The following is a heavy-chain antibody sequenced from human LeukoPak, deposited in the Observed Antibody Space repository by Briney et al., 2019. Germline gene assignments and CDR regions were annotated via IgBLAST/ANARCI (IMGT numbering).Heavy chain of an antibody. CDR1: GFTFSSYE. V-gene: IGHV3-30*04. CDR2: ISYDGSNK. D-gene: IGHD3-9*01. J-gene: IGHJ4*02. Sequence: GGSLRLSCAASGFTFSSYEMNWVRQAPGKGLEWVAVISYDGSNKYYADSVKGRFTISRDNSKNTLYLQMNGLRAEDTAAYYCATVLRYFDWLLSGTPYWGYFDYWGQGTLVTVSS. CDR3: ATVLRYFDWLLSGTPYWGYFDY.